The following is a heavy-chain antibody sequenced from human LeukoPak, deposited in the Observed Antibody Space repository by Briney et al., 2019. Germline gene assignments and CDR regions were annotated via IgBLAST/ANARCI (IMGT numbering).Heavy chain of an antibody. CDR3: AKVLPSTVTNYYYYGMDV. Sequence: GGSLRLSCAASGFTFSSYDMNWVRQAPGKGLEWVSGISGSGASTHYAGSVKGRFTMSRDNSKNTLYLQMNSLRAEDTAVYYCAKVLPSTVTNYYYYGMDVWGQGTTVTVSS. CDR1: GFTFSSYD. J-gene: IGHJ6*02. V-gene: IGHV3-23*01. D-gene: IGHD4-17*01. CDR2: ISGSGAST.